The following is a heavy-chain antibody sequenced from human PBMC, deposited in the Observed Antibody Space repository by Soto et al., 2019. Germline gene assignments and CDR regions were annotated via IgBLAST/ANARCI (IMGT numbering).Heavy chain of an antibody. V-gene: IGHV3-53*01. D-gene: IGHD2-8*01. CDR1: GFTVSSNY. CDR3: ASNRIGYCTNGVCQNYYYYGMDV. Sequence: PGESLKISCAASGFTVSSNYMSWVRQAPGKGLEWVSVIYSGGSTYYADSVKGRFTISRDNSKNTLYLQMNSLRAEDTAVYYCASNRIGYCTNGVCQNYYYYGMDVWGQGTTVTVSS. CDR2: IYSGGST. J-gene: IGHJ6*02.